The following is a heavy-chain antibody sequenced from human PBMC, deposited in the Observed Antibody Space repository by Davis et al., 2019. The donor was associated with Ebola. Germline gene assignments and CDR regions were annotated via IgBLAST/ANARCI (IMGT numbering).Heavy chain of an antibody. CDR2: IYYSGST. CDR3: ARGQKRWFDP. Sequence: PSETLSLTCTVSGGSISSYYWSWIRQPPGKGLEWIGYIYYSGSTNYNPSLKSRVTISVDTSKNQFSLKLSSVTAADTAVYYCARGQKRWFDPWGQGTLVTVSS. CDR1: GGSISSYY. V-gene: IGHV4-59*01. J-gene: IGHJ5*02.